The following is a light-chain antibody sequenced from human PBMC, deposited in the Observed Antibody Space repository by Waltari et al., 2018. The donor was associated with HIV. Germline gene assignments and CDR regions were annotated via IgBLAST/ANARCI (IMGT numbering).Light chain of an antibody. Sequence: DFVMTQSPDSLAVSLGERATINCKSSHSLLYNSDKKDYLAWYQQKPGQPPKLLILWASTRQSGFPDRFSGSGSGTDFTLTISSLQAEDVAVYFCQQYFDIPLTFGGGTKVDLK. CDR2: WAS. J-gene: IGKJ4*01. V-gene: IGKV4-1*01. CDR1: HSLLYNSDKKDY. CDR3: QQYFDIPLT.